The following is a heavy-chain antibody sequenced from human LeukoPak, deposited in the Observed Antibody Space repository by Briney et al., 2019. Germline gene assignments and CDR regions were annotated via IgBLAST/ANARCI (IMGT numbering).Heavy chain of an antibody. J-gene: IGHJ5*02. CDR1: GGSISSSNYY. V-gene: IGHV4-39*01. CDR3: ARRGPMGWFDP. CDR2: IFYSGSA. Sequence: SETLSLTCTVSGGSISSSNYYWGWLRQPPGTRLEWIGSIFYSGSAFYNPSLKSRVTISVDTSKNQFSLRLSSVTAADTALYYCARRGPMGWFDPWGQGTLVTVSS. D-gene: IGHD2-8*01.